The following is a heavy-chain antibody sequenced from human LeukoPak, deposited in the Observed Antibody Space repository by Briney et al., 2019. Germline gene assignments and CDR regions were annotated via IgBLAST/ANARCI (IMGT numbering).Heavy chain of an antibody. CDR1: GFTFSSYS. CDR3: ARDYRIAAGKNAFDI. Sequence: GGSLRLSCAASGFTFSSYSMNWVREAPGKGLEWVSSISSSSNYIYYADSVKGRFTISRDNAKNSLYLQMNSLRAEDTAVYYCARDYRIAAGKNAFDIWGQGTMVTVSS. D-gene: IGHD6-13*01. CDR2: ISSSSNYI. V-gene: IGHV3-21*01. J-gene: IGHJ3*02.